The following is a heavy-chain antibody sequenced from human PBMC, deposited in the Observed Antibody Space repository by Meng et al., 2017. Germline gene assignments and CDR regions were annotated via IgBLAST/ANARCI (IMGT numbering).Heavy chain of an antibody. D-gene: IGHD6-13*01. Sequence: GRGVVVRGGLVQQRGARRVSGAGNGSAFSINWMPWVRDAPGKGLVWVSSSNSDGSSTSSADAVKGRFSISRNNAKNTLSLQMKRMRVEDTAVYYCAREVAAAGSVFDYWGQGTLVTVSS. CDR3: AREVAAAGSVFDY. J-gene: IGHJ4*02. CDR1: GSAFSINW. CDR2: SNSDGSST. V-gene: IGHV3-74*01.